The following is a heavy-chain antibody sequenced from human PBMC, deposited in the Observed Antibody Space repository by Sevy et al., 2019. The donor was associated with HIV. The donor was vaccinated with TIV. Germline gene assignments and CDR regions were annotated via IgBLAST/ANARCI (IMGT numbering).Heavy chain of an antibody. D-gene: IGHD6-13*01. CDR2: ITGSGNNT. CDR3: AKSGYRAAVGTD. Sequence: GGSLRLSCAASGFTFSSYAMSWVRQAPGKGLRWVSTITGSGNNTYYADSVKGRFTISRDNSKNIVYLQINSLRAEDTAVYYCAKSGYRAAVGTDWVQGTLVTVSS. CDR1: GFTFSSYA. J-gene: IGHJ4*02. V-gene: IGHV3-23*01.